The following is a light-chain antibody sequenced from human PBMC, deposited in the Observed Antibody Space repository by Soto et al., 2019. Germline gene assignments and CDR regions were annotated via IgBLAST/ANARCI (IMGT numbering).Light chain of an antibody. Sequence: DIQMTQSPPSLSAPVGDRVTITCQASHDITRYLNWYQRKPGKAPELLIYDVSNLETGVPSRFSGSGSGTEFTFTISSLQPEDIATYYCQQYDNLPYTFGQGTRLEIK. CDR3: QQYDNLPYT. V-gene: IGKV1-33*01. CDR1: HDITRY. CDR2: DVS. J-gene: IGKJ2*01.